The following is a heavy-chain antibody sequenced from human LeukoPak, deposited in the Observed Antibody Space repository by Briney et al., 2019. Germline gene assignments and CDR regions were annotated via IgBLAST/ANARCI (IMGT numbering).Heavy chain of an antibody. CDR3: ARGPEGATHAFDI. D-gene: IGHD1-26*01. CDR1: GFTFSSYA. Sequence: GGSLRLSCAASGFTFSSYAMHWVRQAPGKGLEYVSAISSNGGSTYYANSVKGRFTISRDNSKNTLYLQMGSLRAEDMAVYYCARGPEGATHAFDIWGQGTMVTVSS. CDR2: ISSNGGST. J-gene: IGHJ3*02. V-gene: IGHV3-64*01.